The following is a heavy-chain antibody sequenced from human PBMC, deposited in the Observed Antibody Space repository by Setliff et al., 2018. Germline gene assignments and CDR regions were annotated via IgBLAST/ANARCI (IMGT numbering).Heavy chain of an antibody. Sequence: SVKVSCKASGGTFSSYAISWVRQAPGQGLEWMGRIIPIFGTANYAQKFQGRVTMTRNTSISTAYMELSSLRSEDTAVYYCARELPRTIFGVVIDYWGQGTLVTVSS. V-gene: IGHV1-69*05. CDR2: IIPIFGTA. CDR1: GGTFSSYA. J-gene: IGHJ4*02. D-gene: IGHD3-3*01. CDR3: ARELPRTIFGVVIDY.